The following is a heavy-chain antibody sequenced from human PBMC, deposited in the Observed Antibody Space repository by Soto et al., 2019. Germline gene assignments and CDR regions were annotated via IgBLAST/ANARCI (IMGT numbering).Heavy chain of an antibody. D-gene: IGHD2-15*01. CDR2: ISYDGSNK. CDR1: GFTFSSYG. Sequence: PGGSLRLSCAASGFTFSSYGMHWVRQAPGKGLEWVAVISYDGSNKYYADSVKGRFTISRDNSKNTLYLQMNSLRAEDTAVYYCAKDHPGYCSGGSCGYFDYWGQGTLVTVSS. J-gene: IGHJ4*02. V-gene: IGHV3-30*18. CDR3: AKDHPGYCSGGSCGYFDY.